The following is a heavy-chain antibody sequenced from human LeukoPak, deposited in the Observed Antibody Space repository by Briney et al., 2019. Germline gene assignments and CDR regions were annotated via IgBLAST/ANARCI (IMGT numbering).Heavy chain of an antibody. Sequence: GGSLRLSCAASGFIVSSKYMSWVRQAPGKGLEWVSVIYSGGSTYYAASVEGRFTISRDNSKNTVYLQMNSLRVEDTAVYYCARAGPIDYWGQGTLVTLSS. CDR1: GFIVSSKY. CDR2: IYSGGST. V-gene: IGHV3-53*01. CDR3: ARAGPIDY. J-gene: IGHJ4*02.